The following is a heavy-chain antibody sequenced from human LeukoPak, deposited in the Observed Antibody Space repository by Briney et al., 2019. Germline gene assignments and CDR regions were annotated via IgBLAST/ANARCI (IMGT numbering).Heavy chain of an antibody. CDR3: ARDAYYDFWSGYPRYFDY. Sequence: GGSLRLSCAASGFTFSSYIMNWVRQAPGKGLEWVSSISSSSTYIYYADSVKGRFTISTDNAKNSLYLQMNSLRAEDTAVYYCARDAYYDFWSGYPRYFDYWGQGTLVTVSS. CDR1: GFTFSSYI. D-gene: IGHD3-3*01. J-gene: IGHJ4*02. V-gene: IGHV3-21*01. CDR2: ISSSSTYI.